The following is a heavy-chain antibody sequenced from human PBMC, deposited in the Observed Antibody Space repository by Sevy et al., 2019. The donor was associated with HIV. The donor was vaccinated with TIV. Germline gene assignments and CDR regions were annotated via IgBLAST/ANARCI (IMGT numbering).Heavy chain of an antibody. D-gene: IGHD3-3*01. CDR3: ARGMSAYLLANGMDV. V-gene: IGHV1-2*07. CDR1: GYTFSDYY. Sequence: ASVKVSCKAYGYTFSDYYMHWVRQAPGQGLEWMGWINPNRGGTNYAHKFQGRVTMTRDASISTAYMELSSLRSDDTAIYYCARGMSAYLLANGMDVWGQGTTVTVSS. J-gene: IGHJ6*02. CDR2: INPNRGGT.